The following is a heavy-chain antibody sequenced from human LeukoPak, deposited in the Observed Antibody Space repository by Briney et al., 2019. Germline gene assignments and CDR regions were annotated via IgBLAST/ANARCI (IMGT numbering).Heavy chain of an antibody. CDR2: IWYNGSNK. V-gene: IGHV3-33*01. J-gene: IGHJ4*02. D-gene: IGHD5-24*01. CDR3: ARGNFRRDGYNFDY. CDR1: GFTFSSFA. Sequence: AGGSLRLSCAASGFTFSSFAMHWVRQAPGKGLEWVADIWYNGSNKYYAESVKGRFTISRDNSRNTLYLQMNGLRAEDTGVFYCARGNFRRDGYNFDYWGQGTLVTVSS.